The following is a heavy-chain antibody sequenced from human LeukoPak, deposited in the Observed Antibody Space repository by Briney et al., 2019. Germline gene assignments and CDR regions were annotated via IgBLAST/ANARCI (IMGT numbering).Heavy chain of an antibody. J-gene: IGHJ4*02. Sequence: GGSLRLSCAASGFTFSSYAMSWVRQAPGKGLEWVSTISGSGGSTYYADSVKGRFTISRDNSKNTLYLQMNSLRAEDTAVYYCAKASAMIVVVSKHFDYWGQGTLVTVSS. CDR2: ISGSGGST. CDR1: GFTFSSYA. V-gene: IGHV3-23*01. CDR3: AKASAMIVVVSKHFDY. D-gene: IGHD3-22*01.